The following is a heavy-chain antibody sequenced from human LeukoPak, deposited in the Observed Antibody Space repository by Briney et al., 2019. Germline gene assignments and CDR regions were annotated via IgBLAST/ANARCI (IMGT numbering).Heavy chain of an antibody. V-gene: IGHV3-48*02. J-gene: IGHJ4*02. CDR1: EFTFSDHS. CDR2: ISSRSRNV. Sequence: QSRGSLSLSCVASEFTFSDHSITWVRQAPGKGREWVSYISSRSRNVSYADSVKGGFTIARDNARNSLFLQMNRLRDEDTAIYYCASSTWYEHILRNWGQGTLVTVSS. CDR3: ASSTWYEHILRN. D-gene: IGHD6-13*01.